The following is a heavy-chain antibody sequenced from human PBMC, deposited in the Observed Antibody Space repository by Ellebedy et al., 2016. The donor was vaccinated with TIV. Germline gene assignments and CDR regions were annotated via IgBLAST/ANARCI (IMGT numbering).Heavy chain of an antibody. CDR3: AKLGAALDSVDY. J-gene: IGHJ4*02. CDR2: ISYDGSNK. D-gene: IGHD1-26*01. V-gene: IGHV3-30*18. CDR1: GFTFSSYG. Sequence: GESLKISXAASGFTFSSYGMHWVRQAPGKGLEWVAVISYDGSNKYYADSVKGRFTISRDNSKNTLYLQMNSLRAEDTAVYYCAKLGAALDSVDYWGQGTLVTVSS.